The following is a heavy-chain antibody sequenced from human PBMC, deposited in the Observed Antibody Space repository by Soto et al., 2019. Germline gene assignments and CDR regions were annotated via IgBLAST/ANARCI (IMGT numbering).Heavy chain of an antibody. D-gene: IGHD3-10*01. V-gene: IGHV3-33*01. CDR1: GFTFSSYG. Sequence: QVQLVESGGGVVQPGRSLRRSCAASGFTFSSYGMHWVRQAPGKGLEWVAVIWYDGSNKYYADSVKGRFTISRDNSKNTLYLQMNSLRAEDTAVYYCARESSTMVRGVDYWGQGTLVTVSS. CDR3: ARESSTMVRGVDY. CDR2: IWYDGSNK. J-gene: IGHJ4*02.